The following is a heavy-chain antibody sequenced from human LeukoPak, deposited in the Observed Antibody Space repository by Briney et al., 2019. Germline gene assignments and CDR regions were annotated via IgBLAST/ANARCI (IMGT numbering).Heavy chain of an antibody. CDR3: ARGGPTYGDKSLDY. D-gene: IGHD4-23*01. CDR2: IYYSGST. CDR1: SASISGSSYY. V-gene: IGHV4-39*07. Sequence: SETLSLTCTVSSASISGSSYYWGWIRQPPGKGLEWIGSIYYSGSTYYNPSLKSRVTMSVDTSKNQFSLNLSSVTAADTAVYFCARGGPTYGDKSLDYWGQGTLVTVSS. J-gene: IGHJ4*02.